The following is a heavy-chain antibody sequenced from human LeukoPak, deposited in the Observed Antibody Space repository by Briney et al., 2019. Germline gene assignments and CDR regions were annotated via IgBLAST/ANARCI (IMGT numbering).Heavy chain of an antibody. CDR2: IKQDGCEK. CDR3: AKDEVATGIIEYYFDY. J-gene: IGHJ4*02. CDR1: GFTFSSYW. Sequence: GGSLRLSCAASGFTFSSYWMSWVRQAPGKGLEWVANIKQDGCEKYYVDSVKGRFTISRDNAKNSLYLQMNSLRAEDTAVYYCAKDEVATGIIEYYFDYWGQGTLVTVSS. D-gene: IGHD6-13*01. V-gene: IGHV3-7*01.